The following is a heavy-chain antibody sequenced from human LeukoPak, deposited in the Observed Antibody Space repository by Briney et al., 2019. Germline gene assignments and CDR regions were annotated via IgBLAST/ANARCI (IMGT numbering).Heavy chain of an antibody. V-gene: IGHV3-21*01. J-gene: IGHJ4*02. Sequence: GGSLRLSCAASGFTFSSYAMHWVRQAPGKGLEWVSSISSSSSYIYYADSVKGRFTISRDNAKNSLYLQMNSLRAEDTAVYYCARAKSSSSGWDAYFDYWGQGTLVTVSS. D-gene: IGHD6-19*01. CDR1: GFTFSSYA. CDR2: ISSSSSYI. CDR3: ARAKSSSSGWDAYFDY.